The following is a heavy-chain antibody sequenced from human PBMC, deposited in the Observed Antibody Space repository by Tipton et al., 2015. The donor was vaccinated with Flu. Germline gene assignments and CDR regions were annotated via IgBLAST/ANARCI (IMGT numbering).Heavy chain of an antibody. J-gene: IGHJ4*02. V-gene: IGHV3-23*01. CDR3: AKDMRPTSSWYGGSDS. CDR2: ISGSGTTT. Sequence: SLRLSCAASGFTLSSYAMIWVRQAPGRTLEWVSAISGSGTTTFYTDSVKGRFTISRDVSKNTLYLQMNNVRADDTAVLYCAKDMRPTSSWYGGSDSWGQGTLVTVSS. D-gene: IGHD6-13*01. CDR1: GFTLSSYA.